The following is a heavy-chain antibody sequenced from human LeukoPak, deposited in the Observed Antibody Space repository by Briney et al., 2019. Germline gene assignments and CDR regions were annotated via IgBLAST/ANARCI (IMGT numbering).Heavy chain of an antibody. CDR3: ARELGYCSGGSCLYFDY. V-gene: IGHV1-2*02. CDR1: GYTFTGYY. D-gene: IGHD2-15*01. J-gene: IGHJ4*02. Sequence: ASVKVSCKASGYTFTGYYMHWVRQAPGQGLEWMGWINPNSGGTNCAQKFQGRVTMTRDTSISTAYMELSRLRSDDTAVYYCARELGYCSGGSCLYFDYWGQGTLVTVSS. CDR2: INPNSGGT.